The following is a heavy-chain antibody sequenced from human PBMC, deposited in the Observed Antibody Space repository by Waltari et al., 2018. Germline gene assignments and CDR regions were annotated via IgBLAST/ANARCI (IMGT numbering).Heavy chain of an antibody. J-gene: IGHJ3*02. CDR3: ARVSPRDYYDSSGYGAFDI. Sequence: QVQLVQSGAEVKKPGASVKVSCKASGYTFTSYGISWVRQAPGPGPEWMGWISAYNGNTNYAQKLQGRVTMTTDTSTSTAYMELRSLRSDDTAVYYCARVSPRDYYDSSGYGAFDIWGQGTMVTVSS. CDR1: GYTFTSYG. V-gene: IGHV1-18*01. CDR2: ISAYNGNT. D-gene: IGHD3-22*01.